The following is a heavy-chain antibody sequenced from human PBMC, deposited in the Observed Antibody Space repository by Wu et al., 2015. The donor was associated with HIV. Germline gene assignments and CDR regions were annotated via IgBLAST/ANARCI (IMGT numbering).Heavy chain of an antibody. D-gene: IGHD1-26*01. CDR1: GYTFTGYY. CDR3: ARGDGLQYSGSYADAFDI. V-gene: IGHV1-2*02. J-gene: IGHJ3*02. CDR2: INPNSGGT. Sequence: QVQLVQSGAEVKKPGASVKVSCKASGYTFTGYYMHWVRQAPGQGLEWMGWINPNSGGTNYAQKFQGRVTMTRDTSISTAYMELSRLRSDDTAVYYCARGDGLQYSGSYADAFDIWGQGQWSPSLQ.